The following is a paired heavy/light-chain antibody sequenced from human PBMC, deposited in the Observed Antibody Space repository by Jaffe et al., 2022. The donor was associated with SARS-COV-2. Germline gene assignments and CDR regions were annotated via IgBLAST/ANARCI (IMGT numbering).Light chain of an antibody. Sequence: QSALTQPPSASGSPGQSVTISCTGTSSDVGGYNYVSWYQQLPGKAPKLMIYEVSKRPSGVPDRFSGSKSGNTASLTVSGLQAEDEADYYCSSYAGSNIYVVFGGGTKLTVL. CDR2: EVS. J-gene: IGLJ2*01. CDR1: SSDVGGYNY. V-gene: IGLV2-8*01. CDR3: SSYAGSNIYVV.
Heavy chain of an antibody. CDR2: LSGSGGYT. J-gene: IGHJ3*02. V-gene: IGHV3-23*01. CDR3: AKDTGIEGASVRAFDI. D-gene: IGHD1-26*01. CDR1: GFTFSSHA. Sequence: EVQLLESGGGLVQPGGSLRLSCAASGFTFSSHAMNWVRQAPGKGLEWVSILSGSGGYTRYADSVKGRFSISRDNPKNTLYLQMNSLRAEDTAVYYCAKDTGIEGASVRAFDIWGQGTMVTVSS.